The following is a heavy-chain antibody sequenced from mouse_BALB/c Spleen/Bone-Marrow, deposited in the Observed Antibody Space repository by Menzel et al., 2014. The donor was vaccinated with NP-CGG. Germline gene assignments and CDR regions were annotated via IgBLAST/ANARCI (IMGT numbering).Heavy chain of an antibody. J-gene: IGHJ1*01. D-gene: IGHD4-1*01. CDR1: GYTFTTSW. CDR3: ARDWEYWYLDV. Sequence: VQLQQSGAELAKPGASVKMSCKASGYTFTTSWMHWVNQRPAQGLEWIGHINPSTGYTEYYQKFKDKATLTANKSSSTAYIQVSSLTSEDSAVYHCARDWEYWYLDVGGAETTVPVSP. V-gene: IGHV1-7*01. CDR2: INPSTGYT.